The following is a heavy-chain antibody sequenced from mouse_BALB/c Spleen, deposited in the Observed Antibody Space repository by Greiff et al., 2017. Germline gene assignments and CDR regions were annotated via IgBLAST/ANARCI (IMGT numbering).Heavy chain of an antibody. V-gene: IGHV5-17*02. CDR2: ISSGSSTI. D-gene: IGHD1-1*01. J-gene: IGHJ2*01. CDR3: ARSYYGSSSYYFDY. CDR1: GFTFSSFG. Sequence: EVKLVESGGGLVQPGGSRKLSCAASGFTFSSFGMHWVRQAPEKGLEWVAYISSGSSTIYYADTVKGRFTISRDNPKNTLFLQLTSLRSEDTAMYYCARSYYGSSSYYFDYWGQGTTLTVSA.